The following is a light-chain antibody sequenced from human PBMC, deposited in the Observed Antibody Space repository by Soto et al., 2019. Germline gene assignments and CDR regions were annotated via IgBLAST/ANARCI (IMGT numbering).Light chain of an antibody. CDR1: SSNIGNNF. J-gene: IGLJ2*01. Sequence: QSVLTQPPSASGTPGQRVTISCSGSSSNIGNNFLYWYQQLPGTAPKLLIYSNNQRPSGVPVRFSGSKSGTAASLAISGLRSEDEADYYCAAWDDILSCVVLGGGTKLPVL. V-gene: IGLV1-47*02. CDR3: AAWDDILSCVV. CDR2: SNN.